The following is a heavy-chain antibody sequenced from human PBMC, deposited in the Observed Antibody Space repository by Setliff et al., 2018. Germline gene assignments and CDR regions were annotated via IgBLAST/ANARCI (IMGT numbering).Heavy chain of an antibody. J-gene: IGHJ3*01. D-gene: IGHD3-3*01. Sequence: PSETLSLTCTVSGGSISSSSYYWGWIRQPPGKGLEWIGSIYYSGSTYSNPSFKSRVTMSVDKSKNQFSLKLASVTAADRAVYYCARIAYFDFWRGFGVGAFDLWGHGSVVTVSS. CDR3: ARIAYFDFWRGFGVGAFDL. CDR1: GGSISSSSYY. CDR2: IYYSGST. V-gene: IGHV4-39*01.